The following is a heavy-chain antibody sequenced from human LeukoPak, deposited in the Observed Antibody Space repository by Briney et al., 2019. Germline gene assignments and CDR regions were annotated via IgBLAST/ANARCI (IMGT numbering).Heavy chain of an antibody. CDR2: FDPEEAKM. J-gene: IGHJ4*02. CDR1: GNSLSELS. CDR3: TTRSGDFWSGFVN. D-gene: IGHD3-3*01. V-gene: IGHV1-24*01. Sequence: ASVKVSCKVSGNSLSELSIQWVRQAPGKGLECMGGFDPEEAKMVYAQNFQGRVTMTEDTSTQTVYMELSGLTSDDTAVYYCTTRSGDFWSGFVNWGQGTLVTVSS.